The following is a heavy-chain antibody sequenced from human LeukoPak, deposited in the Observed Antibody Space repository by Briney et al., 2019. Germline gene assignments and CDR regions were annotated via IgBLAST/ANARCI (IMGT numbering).Heavy chain of an antibody. D-gene: IGHD3-22*01. Sequence: SSETLSLTCTVSGGSPSSYYWSWLRQPPGKGLEWIGYIYYSGSTNYNPSLKSRVTISVDTSKNQFSLKLSSVTAADTAVYYCARGGAPQYYYDSSGYYYGAFDIWGQGTMVTVSS. V-gene: IGHV4-59*01. CDR1: GGSPSSYY. CDR2: IYYSGST. CDR3: ARGGAPQYYYDSSGYYYGAFDI. J-gene: IGHJ3*02.